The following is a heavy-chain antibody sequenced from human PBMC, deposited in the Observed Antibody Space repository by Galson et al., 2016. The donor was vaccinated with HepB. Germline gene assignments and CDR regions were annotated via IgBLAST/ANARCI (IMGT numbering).Heavy chain of an antibody. V-gene: IGHV3-74*01. J-gene: IGHJ4*02. CDR3: GRTGGWLQQDFDY. CDR2: INGFGFST. D-gene: IGHD5-24*01. CDR1: GFTFSRFW. Sequence: SLRLSCAASGFTFSRFWIHWVRQVPGKGLVWVSRINGFGFSTSSADSVKGRFSISRGNAKNTVYLQMDSLRAEDTAGYYCGRTGGWLQQDFDYWGQGTLGTVPS.